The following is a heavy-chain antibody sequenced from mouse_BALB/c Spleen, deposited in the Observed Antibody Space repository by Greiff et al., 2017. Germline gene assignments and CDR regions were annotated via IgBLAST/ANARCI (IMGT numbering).Heavy chain of an antibody. CDR2: ISSGGST. J-gene: IGHJ3*01. CDR1: GFTFSSYA. V-gene: IGHV5-6-5*01. D-gene: IGHD2-2*01. CDR3: ARLGYGAWFAY. Sequence: EVKVEESGGGLVKPGGSLKLSCAASGFTFSSYAMSWVRQTPEKRLEWVASISSGGSTYYPDSVKGRFTISRDNARNILYLQMSSLRSEDTAMYYCARLGYGAWFAYWGQGTLVTVSA.